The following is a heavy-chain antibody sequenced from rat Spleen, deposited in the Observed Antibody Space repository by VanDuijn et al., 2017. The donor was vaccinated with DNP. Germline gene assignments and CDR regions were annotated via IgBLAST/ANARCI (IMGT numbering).Heavy chain of an antibody. CDR2: INTDGDST. CDR3: TRDYKYYGYTYGLDY. Sequence: EVQLVETGGGLVQPGKSLKLSCVASGFTFSSYWMYWIRQAPGKGLEWLSSINTDGDSTYYPDSVKARFTISRDNAENTVYLQMNSLRSEDTATYYCTRDYKYYGYTYGLDYWGQGVMVTVSS. J-gene: IGHJ2*01. D-gene: IGHD1-9*01. CDR1: GFTFSSYW. V-gene: IGHV5-58*01.